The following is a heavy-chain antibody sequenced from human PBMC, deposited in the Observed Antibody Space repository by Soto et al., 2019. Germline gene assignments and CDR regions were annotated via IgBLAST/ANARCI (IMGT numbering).Heavy chain of an antibody. V-gene: IGHV3-7*03. Sequence: GGSLRLSCVASGFTFISSFMGWIRQAPGKGLEWVANINQDGGVTYYVDSVEGRFTISRDNTKDSLYLQMNSLRGEDTAIYYCARYYRGSGRYFFDYWCQGTPVTVSS. D-gene: IGHD6-19*01. CDR2: INQDGGVT. CDR3: ARYYRGSGRYFFDY. J-gene: IGHJ4*02. CDR1: GFTFISSF.